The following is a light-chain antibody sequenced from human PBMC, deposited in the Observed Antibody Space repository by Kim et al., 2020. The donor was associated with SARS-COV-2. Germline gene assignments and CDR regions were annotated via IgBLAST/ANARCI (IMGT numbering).Light chain of an antibody. CDR1: PRANTY. V-gene: IGKV3-11*01. J-gene: IGKJ2*01. CDR3: QQRSDWPPLYT. Sequence: TQSPATLSLSPGERATLSCRAAPRANTYIAWYQRKPGQAPRLLIYDASKRATGIPARLSGSGSGTDFTLTISSLEPEDSAVYYCQQRSDWPPLYTFGQGTKLEI. CDR2: DAS.